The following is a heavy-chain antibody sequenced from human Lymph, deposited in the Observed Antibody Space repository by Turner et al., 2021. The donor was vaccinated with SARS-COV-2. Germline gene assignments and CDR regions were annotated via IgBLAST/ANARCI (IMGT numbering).Heavy chain of an antibody. J-gene: IGHJ4*02. CDR3: TRGETIAAHYDY. V-gene: IGHV1-69*01. D-gene: IGHD6-6*01. CDR1: GGTFSTYT. CDR2: IIPIFGTA. Sequence: QVQLVQSGAEVKKPGSSVKVSCKAPGGTFSTYTISWVRQAPGQGLEWMGGIIPIFGTANYAQKFQGRVTITADESTSTAYMELSSLRSEDTAVYYCTRGETIAAHYDYWGQGTLVTVSS.